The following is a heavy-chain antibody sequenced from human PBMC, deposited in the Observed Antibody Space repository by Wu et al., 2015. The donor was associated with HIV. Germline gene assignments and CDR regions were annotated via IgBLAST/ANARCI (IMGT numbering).Heavy chain of an antibody. CDR3: ATAYCSSTSCHGIAFDI. V-gene: IGHV1-24*01. D-gene: IGHD2-2*01. CDR2: FDPEDGET. CDR1: GYTLTELS. J-gene: IGHJ3*02. Sequence: QVQLVQSGAEVKKPGASVKVSCKVSGYTLTELSMHWVRQAPGKGLEWMGGFDPEDGETIYAQKFQGRVTMTEDTSTDTAYMELSSPRSEDTAVYYCATAYCSSTSCHGIAFDIWGQGDNGHRLF.